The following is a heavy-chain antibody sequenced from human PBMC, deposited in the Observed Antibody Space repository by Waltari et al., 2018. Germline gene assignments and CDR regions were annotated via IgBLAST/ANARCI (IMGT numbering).Heavy chain of an antibody. CDR2: ITSSSKTV. CDR3: ARVLPHVVTYYNGMDV. Sequence: QAQLVESGGGLVKPGGSLRLSCEATGFLFRDYYMTWIRQAPGKGLEWLSYITSSSKTVYYSDSVKGRFTISMDNSNKSLFLQMDGLRTEDTAIYYWARVLPHVVTYYNGMDVWGQGTTVVVS. V-gene: IGHV3-11*01. J-gene: IGHJ6*02. CDR1: GFLFRDYY. D-gene: IGHD6-6*01.